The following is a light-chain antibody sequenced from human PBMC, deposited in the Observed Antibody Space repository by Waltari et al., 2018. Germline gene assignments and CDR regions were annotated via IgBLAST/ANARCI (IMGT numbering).Light chain of an antibody. CDR3: MQGTHWPWT. J-gene: IGKJ1*01. CDR1: QSLVHSDGKTY. CDR2: KVS. V-gene: IGKV2-30*02. Sequence: VVMTQSPLPLPVPLGQPASISCRSSQSLVHSDGKTYLNWFHQRPGQSPRRLIYKVSNRDSGVPDRFSGSGSGTDFTLKISRVEAEDVGVYYCMQGTHWPWTFGQGTKVEIK.